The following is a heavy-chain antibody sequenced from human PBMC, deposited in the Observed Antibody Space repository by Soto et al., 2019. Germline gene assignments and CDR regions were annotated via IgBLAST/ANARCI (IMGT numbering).Heavy chain of an antibody. CDR3: ARGRIQLGYCSGGSCPYYFDY. V-gene: IGHV3-33*01. J-gene: IGHJ4*02. Sequence: GGSLRLSCSASGFTFSSYGMHWVRQAPGKGLEWVAVIWYDRSNKYYADSVKGRFTISRDNSKNTLYLQMNSLRAEDTAVYYCARGRIQLGYCSGGSCPYYFDYWGQGTLVTVSS. CDR2: IWYDRSNK. CDR1: GFTFSSYG. D-gene: IGHD2-15*01.